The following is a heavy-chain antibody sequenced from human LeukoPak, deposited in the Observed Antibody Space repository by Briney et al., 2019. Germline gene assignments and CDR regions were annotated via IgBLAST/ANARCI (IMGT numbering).Heavy chain of an antibody. CDR1: GFTFSSYA. CDR3: AKGNYDSSGYYFSRGNWFDP. CDR2: ISGSGGST. V-gene: IGHV3-23*01. Sequence: PGGSLRLSCAASGFTFSSYAMGWVRQAPGKGLEWVSAISGSGGSTYYADSVKGRFTISRDNSKNTLYLQMNSLRAEDTAVYYCAKGNYDSSGYYFSRGNWFDPWGQGTLVTVSS. J-gene: IGHJ5*02. D-gene: IGHD3-22*01.